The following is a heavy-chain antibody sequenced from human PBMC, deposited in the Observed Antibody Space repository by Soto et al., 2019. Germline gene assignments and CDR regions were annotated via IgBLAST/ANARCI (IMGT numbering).Heavy chain of an antibody. CDR2: IYPGASDT. CDR1: GYSLTNSFSIYW. J-gene: IGHJ5*02. CDR3: TRGGGDDSGGNHH. D-gene: IGHD4-17*01. V-gene: IGHV5-51*01. Sequence: GESLKISCQGSGYSLTNSFSIYWIGWVRQMPGKGLEWMGIIYPGASDTHYNPSFQGQVTISADKSTSTAYLQWSSLKASDTAIYYCTRGGGDDSGGNHHWGQGTPVTVSS.